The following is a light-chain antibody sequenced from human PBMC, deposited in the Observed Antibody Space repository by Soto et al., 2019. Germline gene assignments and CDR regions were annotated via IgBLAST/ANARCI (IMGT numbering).Light chain of an antibody. CDR3: QQYGSSPPVT. Sequence: EIVLTQSPGTLSLSPGEGATLSCRASQSFSSSYLAWYQQKPGQAPRLLIYGASSRATGIPDRFSGSGSGTDFTLTISRLEPEDFAVYYCQQYGSSPPVTFGGGTKVEIK. V-gene: IGKV3-20*01. CDR1: QSFSSSY. CDR2: GAS. J-gene: IGKJ4*01.